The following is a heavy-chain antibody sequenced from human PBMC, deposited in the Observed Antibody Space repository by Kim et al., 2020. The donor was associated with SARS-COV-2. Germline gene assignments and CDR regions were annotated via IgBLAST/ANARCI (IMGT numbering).Heavy chain of an antibody. CDR2: IYASGST. CDR1: GDSVSAYY. Sequence: SETLSHTCTVSGDSVSAYYWSWIRQPAGKGLEWIGHIYASGSTDYNPSLKSRVTMSIDTSKNQFSLKLTSVTAADTAVYYCARDPNSSNDYWGPGTLVTV. J-gene: IGHJ4*02. CDR3: ARDPNSSNDY. V-gene: IGHV4-4*07. D-gene: IGHD6-13*01.